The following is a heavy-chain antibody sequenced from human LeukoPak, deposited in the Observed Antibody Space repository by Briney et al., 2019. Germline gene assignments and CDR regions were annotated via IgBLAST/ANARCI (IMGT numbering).Heavy chain of an antibody. V-gene: IGHV3-7*01. Sequence: GGSLRLSCAASGFTFSTYWMDWVRQAPGKGLEWVANIKEDGSEKYYEDSVKGRFTISRDNAKNSLYLQMNSLRAEDTAVYYCARLYGDYVAYFDYWGQGTLVTVSS. J-gene: IGHJ4*02. CDR1: GFTFSTYW. D-gene: IGHD4-17*01. CDR3: ARLYGDYVAYFDY. CDR2: IKEDGSEK.